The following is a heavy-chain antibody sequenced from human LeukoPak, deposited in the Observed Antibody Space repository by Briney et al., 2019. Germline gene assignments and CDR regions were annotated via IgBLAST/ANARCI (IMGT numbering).Heavy chain of an antibody. J-gene: IGHJ4*02. CDR1: GFTFSSYW. D-gene: IGHD4-17*01. V-gene: IGHV3-7*01. CDR3: ARDLATVTTYGPFDY. CDR2: IKQDGSEK. Sequence: GGSLRLSCAASGFTFSSYWMSWVRQAPGKGLEWVANIKQDGSEKYYVDSVKGRFTISRDNAKNSLYLQMNSLRAEDTAVYYCARDLATVTTYGPFDYWGRGTLVTVSS.